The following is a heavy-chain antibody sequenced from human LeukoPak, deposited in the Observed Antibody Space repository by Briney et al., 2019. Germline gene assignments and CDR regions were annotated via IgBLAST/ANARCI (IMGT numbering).Heavy chain of an antibody. Sequence: KPSETLSLTCTVSGGSISSSSYYWGWIRQPPGKGLEWIGSIYYSGSTYYNPSLKSRVTISVDTSKNQFSLKLSSVTAADTAVYYRARQTLDYGGNSDAFDIWGQGTMVTVSS. D-gene: IGHD4-23*01. CDR1: GGSISSSSYY. CDR3: ARQTLDYGGNSDAFDI. V-gene: IGHV4-39*01. CDR2: IYYSGST. J-gene: IGHJ3*02.